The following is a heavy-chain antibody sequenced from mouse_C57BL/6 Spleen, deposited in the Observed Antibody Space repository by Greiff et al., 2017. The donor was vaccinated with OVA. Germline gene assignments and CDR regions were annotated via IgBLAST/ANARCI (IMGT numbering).Heavy chain of an antibody. Sequence: EVQRVESGGGLVQPKGSLKLSCAASGFTFNTYAMHWVRQAPGKGLEWVARIRSKSSNYATYYADSVKDRFTISRDDSQSMLYLQMNNLKTEDTAMYYCVRAPLSGAYFDVWGTGTTVTVSS. V-gene: IGHV10-3*01. CDR1: GFTFNTYA. J-gene: IGHJ1*03. CDR3: VRAPLSGAYFDV. D-gene: IGHD6-5*01. CDR2: IRSKSSNYAT.